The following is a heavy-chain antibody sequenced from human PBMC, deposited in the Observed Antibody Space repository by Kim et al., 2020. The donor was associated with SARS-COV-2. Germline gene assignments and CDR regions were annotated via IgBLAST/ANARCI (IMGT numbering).Heavy chain of an antibody. CDR3: TGSTVTTFYYYYGMDV. CDR1: GFTFGDYA. J-gene: IGHJ6*02. CDR2: IRSKAYGGTT. D-gene: IGHD4-17*01. Sequence: GGSLRLSCTASGFTFGDYAMSWVRQAPGKGLEWVGFIRSKAYGGTTEYAASVKGRFTISRDDSKSIAYLQMNSLKTEDTAVYYCTGSTVTTFYYYYGMDVWGQGTTVTVSS. V-gene: IGHV3-49*04.